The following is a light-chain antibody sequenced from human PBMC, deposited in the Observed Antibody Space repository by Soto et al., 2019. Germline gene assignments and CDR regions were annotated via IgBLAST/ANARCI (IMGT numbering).Light chain of an antibody. CDR3: QQYGSSPPLT. CDR2: GAS. CDR1: QSVSSSY. J-gene: IGKJ4*01. V-gene: IGKV3-20*01. Sequence: EFVLTQSPGTLSLSPGERATLSCRASQSVSSSYLAWYQQKPGQAPRILIYGASTRATGIPDRFSGSGSGTEFNLPISRLEPEDFALYYCQQYGSSPPLTFGGGTKVEIK.